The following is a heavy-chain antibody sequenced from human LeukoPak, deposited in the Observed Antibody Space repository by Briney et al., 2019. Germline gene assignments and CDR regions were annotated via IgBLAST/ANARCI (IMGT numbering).Heavy chain of an antibody. CDR2: ISYDGSNK. J-gene: IGHJ3*02. D-gene: IGHD2-21*02. Sequence: GGSLRLSCAASGFTFSSYGMHWVRQVPGKGLGWVAVISYDGSNKYYADSVKGRFTTSRDNSKNTLYLQMNSLRAEDTAVYYCARDLGYCGGDCSIAGNAFDIWGQGTMVTVSS. CDR1: GFTFSSYG. V-gene: IGHV3-30*03. CDR3: ARDLGYCGGDCSIAGNAFDI.